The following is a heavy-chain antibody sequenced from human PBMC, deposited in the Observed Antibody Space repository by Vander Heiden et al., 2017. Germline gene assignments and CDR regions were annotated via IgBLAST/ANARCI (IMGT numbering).Heavy chain of an antibody. CDR3: ARIQLYHGDYDY. J-gene: IGHJ4*02. CDR1: GFTFSGYW. CDR2: IRDDGSAQ. Sequence: EVQLVESGGGLVEPGGPLRLYCAAFGFTFSGYWIAWFRQAPGKGLEWVASIRDDGSAQYYLDSVKGRFTISRDTAGNSLYLQMNSLRAEDTAVYYCARIQLYHGDYDYWGQGALVAVSS. D-gene: IGHD4-17*01. V-gene: IGHV3-7*01.